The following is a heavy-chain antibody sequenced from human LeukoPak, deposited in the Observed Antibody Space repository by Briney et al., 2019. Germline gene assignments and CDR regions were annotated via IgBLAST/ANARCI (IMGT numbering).Heavy chain of an antibody. J-gene: IGHJ4*02. V-gene: IGHV3-30*02. D-gene: IGHD1-26*01. CDR2: IRYDGSNK. CDR3: AKDTGATDY. CDR1: GFIFSDFS. Sequence: GGSLRLSCTVSGFIFSDFSMSWVRQAPGKGLEWVAFIRYDGSNKYYADSVKGRFTISRDNSKNTLYLQMNSLRAEDTAVYYCAKDTGATDYWGQGTLVTVSS.